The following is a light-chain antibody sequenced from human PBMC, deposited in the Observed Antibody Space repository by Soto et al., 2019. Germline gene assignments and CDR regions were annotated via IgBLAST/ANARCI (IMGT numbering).Light chain of an antibody. CDR2: AAS. CDR1: QSISSY. CDR3: QQSYSTLFT. Sequence: DIQMTQSPSSLSASVGDRVTITCRASQSISSYLNWYQQKPGKAPKLLIYAASSLQSGVPSRFSGSGYGTDYTLTISSMQPEDFATYSCQQSYSTLFTFGPGTKVDIK. J-gene: IGKJ3*01. V-gene: IGKV1-39*01.